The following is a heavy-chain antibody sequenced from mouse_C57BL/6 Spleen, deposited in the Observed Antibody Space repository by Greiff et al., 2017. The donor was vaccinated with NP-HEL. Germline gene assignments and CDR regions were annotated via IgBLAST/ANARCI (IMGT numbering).Heavy chain of an antibody. V-gene: IGHV1-82*01. Sequence: VKLMESGPELVKPGASVKISCKASGYAFSSSWMNWVKQRPGKGLEWIGRIYPGDGDTNYNGKFKGKATLTADKSSSTAYMQLSSLTSEDSAVYFCARYDPFAYWGQGTLVTVSA. CDR1: GYAFSSSW. CDR3: ARYDPFAY. J-gene: IGHJ3*01. CDR2: IYPGDGDT. D-gene: IGHD2-3*01.